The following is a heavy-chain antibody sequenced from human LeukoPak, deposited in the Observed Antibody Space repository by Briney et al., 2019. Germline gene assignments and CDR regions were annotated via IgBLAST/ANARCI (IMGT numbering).Heavy chain of an antibody. J-gene: IGHJ5*02. Sequence: ASVKVSCKASGYTFTGYYMHWVRQAPGQGLEWMGWINPNSGGTNYAQKFQGRVTMTRDTSISTAYMELSRLRSDDTAVYYCARAGLHYDSSGYYSGWFDPWGQGTLVTVSS. V-gene: IGHV1-2*02. CDR1: GYTFTGYY. D-gene: IGHD3-22*01. CDR2: INPNSGGT. CDR3: ARAGLHYDSSGYYSGWFDP.